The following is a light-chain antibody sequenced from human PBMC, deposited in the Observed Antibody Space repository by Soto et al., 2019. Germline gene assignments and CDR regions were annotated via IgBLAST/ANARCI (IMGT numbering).Light chain of an antibody. CDR1: SSDVGGYNY. CDR2: EVS. Sequence: QSALTQPPSASGSPGQSGTISCTGTSSDVGGYNYVSWYQQHPGKAPKLMIYEVSKRPSGVPDRLSGSKSGNTASLTVSGLQVEDEADYYCASYTGSDTLVFGGGTKLTVL. V-gene: IGLV2-8*01. CDR3: ASYTGSDTLV. J-gene: IGLJ2*01.